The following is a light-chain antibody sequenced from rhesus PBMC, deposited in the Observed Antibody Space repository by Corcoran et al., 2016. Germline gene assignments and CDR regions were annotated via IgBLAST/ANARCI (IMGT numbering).Light chain of an antibody. V-gene: IGKV3-31*02. CDR2: GAS. Sequence: EIVMTQSPATLSLSPGETATISCRTSPSVSSYLARYQQKPGQAPRLLIYGASSRATGIPDRCRGSVSGTDFTLTISSLEPEDFAVYYCQETSNLWTFGQGTKGEIK. CDR1: PSVSSY. J-gene: IGKJ1*01. CDR3: QETSNLWT.